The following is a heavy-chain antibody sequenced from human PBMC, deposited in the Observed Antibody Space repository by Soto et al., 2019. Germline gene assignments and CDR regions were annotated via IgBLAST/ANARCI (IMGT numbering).Heavy chain of an antibody. Sequence: EVQLAESGGGLAQPGVSLRLSCAASGFTLSGYAMDWVRQAPRKGLEYVSGISSNGVGTYYANSVQGRFTISRDNSKNTVYLQMGSLRPGDMAVYYCARRARPDFYYMDVWGNGTTVTVSS. CDR3: ARRARPDFYYMDV. J-gene: IGHJ6*03. CDR2: ISSNGVGT. D-gene: IGHD6-6*01. CDR1: GFTLSGYA. V-gene: IGHV3-64*01.